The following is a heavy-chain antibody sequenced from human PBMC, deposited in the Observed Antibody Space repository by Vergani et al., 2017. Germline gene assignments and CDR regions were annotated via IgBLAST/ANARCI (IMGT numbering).Heavy chain of an antibody. CDR1: GGTFSSYA. Sequence: QVQLVQSGAEVKKPGSSVKVSCKASGGTFSSYAISWVRQAPGQGLEWMGGIIPIFGIANYAQKFQGRVTITRDTSASTAYMELSSLRSEDTAVYYWARAGWGFEERQQLPLDYWGQGTLVTVSA. CDR2: IIPIFGIA. J-gene: IGHJ4*02. D-gene: IGHD6-13*01. V-gene: IGHV1-69*05. CDR3: ARAGWGFEERQQLPLDY.